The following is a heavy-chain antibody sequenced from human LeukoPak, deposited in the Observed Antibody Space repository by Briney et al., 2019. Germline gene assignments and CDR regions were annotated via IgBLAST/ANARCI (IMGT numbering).Heavy chain of an antibody. D-gene: IGHD3-16*01. Sequence: GGSLRLSCAASGFTFSSYSMNWVRQAPGKGLEWVSPISSSSSYTYYADSVKGRSTISRDNAKNSLYLQMNSLRAEDTAVYYCARGKGGGDYWGQGTLVTVSS. CDR1: GFTFSSYS. CDR2: ISSSSSYT. CDR3: ARGKGGGDY. J-gene: IGHJ4*02. V-gene: IGHV3-21*01.